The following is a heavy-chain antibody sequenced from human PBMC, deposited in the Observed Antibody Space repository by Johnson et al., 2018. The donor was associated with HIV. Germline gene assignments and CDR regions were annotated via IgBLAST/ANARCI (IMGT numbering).Heavy chain of an antibody. CDR2: ISYDGSNK. Sequence: QVQLVESGGGVVQPGRSLRLSCAASGFTFSSYGMHWVRQAPGKWLEWVAVISYDGSNKYYADSVKGRFTISRDNSKNTLYLQMNSLRAEDTAVYYCAKDRSDHMTMLLEVAADAFDIWGQGTMVTVSS. V-gene: IGHV3-30*18. CDR3: AKDRSDHMTMLLEVAADAFDI. CDR1: GFTFSSYG. J-gene: IGHJ3*02. D-gene: IGHD3-3*01.